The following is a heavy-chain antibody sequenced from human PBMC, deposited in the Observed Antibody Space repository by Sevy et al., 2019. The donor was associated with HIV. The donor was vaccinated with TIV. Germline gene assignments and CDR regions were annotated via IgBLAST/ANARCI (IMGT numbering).Heavy chain of an antibody. Sequence: SETLSLTCTVSGGSINSDHWNWIRQPPGKGLEWIGYVYYTGGTNYNPSLKNRVTISVARTKNQFSLKLTSVTAADTAVYYCARRNDFDIWGQGTMVTVSS. CDR3: ARRNDFDI. J-gene: IGHJ3*02. V-gene: IGHV4-59*08. CDR1: GGSINSDH. CDR2: VYYTGGT.